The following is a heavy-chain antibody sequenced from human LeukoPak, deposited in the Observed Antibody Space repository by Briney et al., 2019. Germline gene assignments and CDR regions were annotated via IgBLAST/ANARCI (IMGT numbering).Heavy chain of an antibody. CDR1: GGTFSSYA. V-gene: IGHV1-69*04. Sequence: SVKVSCKASGGTFSSYAISWVRQAPGQGLEWMGRIIPILGIANYAQRFQGRVTITADKSTSTAYMELSSLRSEDTAVYYCARDDDPFDYWGQGTLVTVSS. CDR3: ARDDDPFDY. D-gene: IGHD3-3*01. CDR2: IIPILGIA. J-gene: IGHJ4*02.